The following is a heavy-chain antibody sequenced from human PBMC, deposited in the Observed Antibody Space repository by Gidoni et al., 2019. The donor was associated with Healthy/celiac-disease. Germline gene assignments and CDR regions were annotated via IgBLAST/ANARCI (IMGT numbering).Heavy chain of an antibody. CDR1: GGSFSGYY. CDR2: INHSGST. J-gene: IGHJ6*02. D-gene: IGHD3-22*01. V-gene: IGHV4-34*01. Sequence: QVQLQQWGAGLLKPSETLSLTCAVYGGSFSGYYWSWIRQPPGKGLEWIGEINHSGSTNYNPSLKSRVTISVDTSKNQFSLKLSSVTAADTAVYYCARGYYYDSSGYPNYYYYYGMDVWGQGTTVTVSS. CDR3: ARGYYYDSSGYPNYYYYYGMDV.